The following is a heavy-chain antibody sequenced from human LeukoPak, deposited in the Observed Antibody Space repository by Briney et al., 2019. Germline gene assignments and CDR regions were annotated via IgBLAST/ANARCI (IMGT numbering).Heavy chain of an antibody. CDR3: ARDPRGYCSGGSCSSYYYYYGMDV. CDR1: GGSISSYY. CDR2: IYTSGST. D-gene: IGHD2-15*01. J-gene: IGHJ6*02. V-gene: IGHV4-4*07. Sequence: PSQTLSLTCTVSGGSISSYYWSWIRQPAGKGLEWIGRIYTSGSTNYNPSLKSRVTMSVDTSKNQFSLKLSSVTAADTAVYYCARDPRGYCSGGSCSSYYYYYGMDVWGQGTTVTVSS.